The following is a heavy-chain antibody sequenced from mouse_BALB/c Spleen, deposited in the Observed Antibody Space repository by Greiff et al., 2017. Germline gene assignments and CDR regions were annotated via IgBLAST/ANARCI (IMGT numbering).Heavy chain of an antibody. D-gene: IGHD1-2*01. CDR1: GFAFSSYD. Sequence: EVNVVESGGGLVKPGGSLKLSCAASGFAFSSYDLSWVRQTPEKRLEWVAYISSGGGSTYYPDTVKGRFTISRDNAKNTLYLQMSSLKSEDTAMYYCARRGYGYDYAMDYWGQGTSVTGSS. V-gene: IGHV5-12-1*01. J-gene: IGHJ4*01. CDR2: ISSGGGST. CDR3: ARRGYGYDYAMDY.